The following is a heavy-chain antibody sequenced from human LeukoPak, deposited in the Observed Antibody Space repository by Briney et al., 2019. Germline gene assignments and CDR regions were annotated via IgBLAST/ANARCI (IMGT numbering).Heavy chain of an antibody. CDR2: ISYDGSNK. D-gene: IGHD3-10*01. Sequence: SGGSLRLSCAASGFTFSSYAMHWVRQAPGKGLEWVAVISYDGSNKYYADSVKGRFTISRDNAKNSLYLQMNSLRAEDTAVYYCARGILWFGELLSYYFDYWGQGTLVTVSS. J-gene: IGHJ4*02. CDR3: ARGILWFGELLSYYFDY. CDR1: GFTFSSYA. V-gene: IGHV3-30-3*01.